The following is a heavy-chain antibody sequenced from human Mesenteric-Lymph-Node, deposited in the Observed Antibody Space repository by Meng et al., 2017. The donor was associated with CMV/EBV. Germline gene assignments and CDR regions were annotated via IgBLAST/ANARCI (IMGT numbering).Heavy chain of an antibody. CDR2: ISWNSGSI. J-gene: IGHJ2*01. Sequence: SLKISCAASGFTFDDYAMHWVRQAPGKGLEWVSGISWNSGSIGYADSVKGRFTISRDNAKNSLYLQMNSLRADDTAVYYCATSRGDFWSGWYWCFDLWGRGTLVT. CDR3: ATSRGDFWSGWYWCFDL. D-gene: IGHD3-3*01. V-gene: IGHV3-9*01. CDR1: GFTFDDYA.